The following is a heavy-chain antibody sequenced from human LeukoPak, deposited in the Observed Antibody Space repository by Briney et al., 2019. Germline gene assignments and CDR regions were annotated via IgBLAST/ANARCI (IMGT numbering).Heavy chain of an antibody. CDR1: GFTFSSYW. J-gene: IGHJ4*02. CDR2: INTDGTDT. Sequence: GGSLRLSCAASGFTFSSYWMHWVRQGPGKGLVWVSRINTDGTDTTYADSVKGRFTISRDNAKNTLYLQMNSLRAEDAAVYYCATIGDRRSGELYRIDYWGQGTLVTVSS. CDR3: ATIGDRRSGELYRIDY. D-gene: IGHD1-26*01. V-gene: IGHV3-74*01.